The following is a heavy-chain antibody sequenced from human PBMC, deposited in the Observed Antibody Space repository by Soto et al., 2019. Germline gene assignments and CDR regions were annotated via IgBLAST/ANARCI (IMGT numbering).Heavy chain of an antibody. CDR3: ARDDGYKSIGY. D-gene: IGHD5-18*01. J-gene: IGHJ4*02. CDR2: TRPDGSLT. CDR1: GFTFSSYW. V-gene: IGHV3-7*03. Sequence: EVQLVESGGTLVQPGGSLRLSCAASGFTFSSYWMAWVRQIPGKGLEWVTNTRPDGSLTYYLDSVKGRFTISRDNAKFSLYLQMDSLRGDDTAVYYCARDDGYKSIGYWGQGTLVTVS.